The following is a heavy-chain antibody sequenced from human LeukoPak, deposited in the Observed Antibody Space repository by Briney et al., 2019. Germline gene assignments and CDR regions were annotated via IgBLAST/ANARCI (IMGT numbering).Heavy chain of an antibody. D-gene: IGHD1-26*01. Sequence: GSLRLSCAASGFTFSSYSMNWVRQAPGKGLEWVSSISSSSSYIYYADSVKGRFTISRDNSKNTLYLQMNSLRAEDTAVYYCAKYGSRDAFDIWGQGTMVTVSS. CDR1: GFTFSSYS. CDR2: ISSSSSYI. CDR3: AKYGSRDAFDI. J-gene: IGHJ3*02. V-gene: IGHV3-21*04.